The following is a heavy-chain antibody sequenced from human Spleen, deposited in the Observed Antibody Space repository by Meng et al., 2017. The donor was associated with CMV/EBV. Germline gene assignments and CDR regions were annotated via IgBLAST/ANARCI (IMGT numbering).Heavy chain of an antibody. CDR3: ARAVGLGGDIDY. V-gene: IGHV1-2*02. CDR1: GYTFTGYY. CDR2: INPNSGGT. D-gene: IGHD2-21*01. Sequence: ASVKVSCKASGYTFTGYYMHWVRQAPGHGLEWMGWINPNSGGTNYAQKFQGRVTMTRDTSISTAYMELSRLRSDDTAVYYCARAVGLGGDIDYWGQGTLVTVSS. J-gene: IGHJ4*02.